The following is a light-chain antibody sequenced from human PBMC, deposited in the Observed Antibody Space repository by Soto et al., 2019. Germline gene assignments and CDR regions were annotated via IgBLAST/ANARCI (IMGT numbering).Light chain of an antibody. Sequence: EIVMTQSPATLSVSPGERATLSCRASQSVSSNLAWYQQKPGQAPRLLIYGASTRATGIPARFSGSGSGTEFTLTISRLQSEDFAVYYCQQYNNWPQTLGQGTKVEIK. J-gene: IGKJ1*01. CDR3: QQYNNWPQT. CDR1: QSVSSN. CDR2: GAS. V-gene: IGKV3-15*01.